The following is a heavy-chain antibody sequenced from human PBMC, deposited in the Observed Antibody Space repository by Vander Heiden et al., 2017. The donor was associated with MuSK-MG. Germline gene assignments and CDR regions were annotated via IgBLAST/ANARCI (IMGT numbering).Heavy chain of an antibody. CDR1: GFTFSSYG. D-gene: IGHD3-16*02. J-gene: IGHJ3*02. CDR3: AKILRDYIWGSYRPHDAFDI. CDR2: IAYDGSNK. Sequence: QVQLVESGGGVVQPGRSLRLSCAASGFTFSSYGMHWVRQAPGKGLEWVAVIAYDGSNKYYADSVKGRFTISRDNSKNTLYLQMNSLRAEDTAVYYCAKILRDYIWGSYRPHDAFDIWGQGTMVTVSS. V-gene: IGHV3-30*18.